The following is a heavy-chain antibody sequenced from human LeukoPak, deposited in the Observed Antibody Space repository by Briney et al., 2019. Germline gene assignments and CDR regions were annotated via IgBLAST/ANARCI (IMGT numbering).Heavy chain of an antibody. CDR1: GGSISSYY. D-gene: IGHD3-10*01. J-gene: IGHJ6*02. CDR3: ARSLPGNSYYYGMDV. V-gene: IGHV4-59*01. Sequence: KPSETLSLTCTVSGGSISSYYWSWIRQPPGKGLEWIGYICYSGSTNYNPSLKSRVTISVDTSKNQFSLKLSSVTAADTAVYCCARSLPGNSYYYGMDVWGQGTTVTVSS. CDR2: ICYSGST.